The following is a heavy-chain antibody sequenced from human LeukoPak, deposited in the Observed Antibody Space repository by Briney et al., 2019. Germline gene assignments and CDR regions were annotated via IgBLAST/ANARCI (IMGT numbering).Heavy chain of an antibody. D-gene: IGHD1-26*01. J-gene: IGHJ6*02. CDR2: ISSSGSTI. CDR3: AREHTLGVYYYGMDV. V-gene: IGHV3-48*03. CDR1: GLTFSSYE. Sequence: PGGSLRLSCAAPGLTFSSYEMNWVRQAPGKGLEWVSYISSSGSTIYYADSVKGRFTISRDNAKNSLYLQMNSLRAEDTAVYYCAREHTLGVYYYGMDVWGQGTTVTVSS.